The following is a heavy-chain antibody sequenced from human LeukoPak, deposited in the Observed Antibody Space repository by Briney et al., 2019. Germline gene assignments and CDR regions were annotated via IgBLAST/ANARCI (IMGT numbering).Heavy chain of an antibody. Sequence: SETLSLTCNVYGGAVTGSTYYWAWIRQPPGKGLEWIGSMYYSGSTYYNPSLKSRVTTSVDTSKNQFSLKLTSVTAADTATYYCARHYYDNTGYYYLDYWGQGTLVTVSS. CDR2: MYYSGST. V-gene: IGHV4-39*01. J-gene: IGHJ4*02. CDR3: ARHYYDNTGYYYLDY. CDR1: GGAVTGSTYY. D-gene: IGHD3-22*01.